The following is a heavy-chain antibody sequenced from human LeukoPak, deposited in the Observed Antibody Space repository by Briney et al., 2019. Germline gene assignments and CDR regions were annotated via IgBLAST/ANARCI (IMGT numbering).Heavy chain of an antibody. Sequence: GGSLGLSCAASGFPFDDYGMSWVRQAPGKGLEWVSGINWNGDSTGYADSVKGRFTISRDNAKNSLYLQMNSLRAEDTALYHCARDPYYGSGSYSTFEYWGQGTLVTVSS. D-gene: IGHD3-10*01. CDR2: INWNGDST. CDR1: GFPFDDYG. J-gene: IGHJ4*02. CDR3: ARDPYYGSGSYSTFEY. V-gene: IGHV3-20*01.